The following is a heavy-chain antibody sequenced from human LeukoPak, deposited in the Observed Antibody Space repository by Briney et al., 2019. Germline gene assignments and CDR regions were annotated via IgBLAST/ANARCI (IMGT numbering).Heavy chain of an antibody. CDR3: ARAPYGSGSPSG. CDR1: GYTFTGYY. Sequence: ASVKVSCKASGYTFTGYYMRWVRQAPGQGLEWVGWINPNSGGTNYAQKFQGRVTMTRDTSISTAYMELSRLRSDDTAVYYCARAPYGSGSPSGWGQGTMVTVSS. CDR2: INPNSGGT. V-gene: IGHV1-2*02. D-gene: IGHD6-19*01. J-gene: IGHJ3*01.